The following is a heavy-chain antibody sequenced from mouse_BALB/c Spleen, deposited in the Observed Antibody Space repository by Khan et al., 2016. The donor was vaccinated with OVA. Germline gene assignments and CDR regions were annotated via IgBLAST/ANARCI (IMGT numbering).Heavy chain of an antibody. D-gene: IGHD1-1*01. Sequence: DLVKPGASVKLSCKASGYTFTSYWINWIKQRPGQGLEWIGRIAPGSGSTDYNEMFKGKATLTVDTSSSTVYIQLSSLSSEDSAVXCWTRENYYGSSCYAMNSWGQGTSVTVSS. V-gene: IGHV1S41*01. J-gene: IGHJ4*01. CDR3: TRENYYGSSCYAMNS. CDR1: GYTFTSYW. CDR2: IAPGSGST.